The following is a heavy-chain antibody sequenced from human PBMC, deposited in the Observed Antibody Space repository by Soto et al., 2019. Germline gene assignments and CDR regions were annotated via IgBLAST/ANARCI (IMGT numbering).Heavy chain of an antibody. CDR1: GGTFSSYS. CDR2: IIPIFGTA. V-gene: IGHV1-69*13. J-gene: IGHJ6*02. CDR3: ARLRGYSGYDWFPYYYYGMDV. Sequence: SVKVSCKASGGTFSSYSISWVRQAPGQGLEWMGGIIPIFGTANYAQKFQGRVTITADESTSTAYMELSSLRSEDTAVYYCARLRGYSGYDWFPYYYYGMDVWGQGTTVTV. D-gene: IGHD5-12*01.